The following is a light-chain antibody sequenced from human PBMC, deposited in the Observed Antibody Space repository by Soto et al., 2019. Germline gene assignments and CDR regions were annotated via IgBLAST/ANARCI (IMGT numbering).Light chain of an antibody. CDR2: GAS. CDR3: KQYNNWPRT. Sequence: EIVLTQSPGTLSLSPGERATLSCRASQSVSNNYLAWYQQKPGQAPRLLIYGASTRATGIQARFSGSGSGTEFTLTIRSLQSEDFAVYYCKQYNNWPRTFGQGTKVDI. J-gene: IGKJ1*01. CDR1: QSVSNN. V-gene: IGKV3-15*01.